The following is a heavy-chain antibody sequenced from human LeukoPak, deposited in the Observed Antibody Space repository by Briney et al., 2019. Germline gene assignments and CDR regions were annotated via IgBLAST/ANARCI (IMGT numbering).Heavy chain of an antibody. J-gene: IGHJ6*03. D-gene: IGHD6-13*01. CDR3: ARDIAAYYYMDV. Sequence: ASVKVSCKASGYTFTSYYMHWVRQAPGQGLEWMGIINPSGGSTSHAQKFQGRVTMTRDTSTSTVYMELSSLRSEDTAVYYCARDIAAYYYMDVWGKGTTVTISS. CDR1: GYTFTSYY. CDR2: INPSGGST. V-gene: IGHV1-46*01.